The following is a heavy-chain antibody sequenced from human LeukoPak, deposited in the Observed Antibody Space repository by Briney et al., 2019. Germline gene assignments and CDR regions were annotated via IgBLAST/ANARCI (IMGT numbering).Heavy chain of an antibody. V-gene: IGHV3-7*03. J-gene: IGHJ4*02. CDR2: INQAGTEK. CDR3: ARADGTGGPYDY. Sequence: PGGSLRLSCAASGFTFSSYWMNWVRQAPGKGLEWVASINQAGTEKYYGDSVKGRFTISRDNTQNSLYLQMNSLRAEDTAIYYCARADGTGGPYDYWGQGTLVTVSS. D-gene: IGHD3/OR15-3a*01. CDR1: GFTFSSYW.